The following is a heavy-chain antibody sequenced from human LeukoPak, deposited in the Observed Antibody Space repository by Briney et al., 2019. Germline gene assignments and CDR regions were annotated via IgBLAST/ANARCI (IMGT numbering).Heavy chain of an antibody. V-gene: IGHV5-51*01. CDR1: GYSFTNYW. CDR3: ARLVGSISRTFGWYFDL. D-gene: IGHD3-3*02. J-gene: IGHJ2*01. Sequence: GESLKISCKASGYSFTNYWIGWVRKMPGKGLEWMGIMHPGDSDTRYSPSFQGQVTMSADKSISTAYLQWSSLKASDTAMYYCARLVGSISRTFGWYFDLWGRGTLVTVSS. CDR2: MHPGDSDT.